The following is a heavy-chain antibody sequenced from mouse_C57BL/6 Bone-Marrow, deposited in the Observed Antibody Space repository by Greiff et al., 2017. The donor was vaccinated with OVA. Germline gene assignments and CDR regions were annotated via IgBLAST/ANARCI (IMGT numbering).Heavy chain of an antibody. Sequence: QQSCKASGYTFTSYWMQWVKQRPGQGLEWIGEIDPSDSYTNYNQKFKGKATLTVDTSSSTAYMQLSSLTSEDSAVYYCARSGDGYWGQGTTLTVSS. CDR3: ARSGDGY. CDR2: IDPSDSYT. D-gene: IGHD2-3*01. CDR1: GYTFTSYW. J-gene: IGHJ2*01. V-gene: IGHV1-50*01.